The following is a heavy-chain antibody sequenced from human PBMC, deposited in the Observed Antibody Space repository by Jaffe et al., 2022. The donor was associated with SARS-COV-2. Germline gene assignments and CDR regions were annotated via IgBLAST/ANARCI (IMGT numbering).Heavy chain of an antibody. CDR2: FYTSGST. J-gene: IGHJ6*02. V-gene: IGHV4-61*02. CDR1: GGSINSGSFY. Sequence: QVQLQESGPGLVKPSQTLSLTCTVSGGSINSGSFYWSWIRQPAGKGLEWIGRFYTSGSTNYNPSLKGRVTISVDTSKSQFSLKLSSVTAADTAVYYCARGGLYCTGGSCLGWNGMDVWGQGTTVTVSS. D-gene: IGHD2-15*01. CDR3: ARGGLYCTGGSCLGWNGMDV.